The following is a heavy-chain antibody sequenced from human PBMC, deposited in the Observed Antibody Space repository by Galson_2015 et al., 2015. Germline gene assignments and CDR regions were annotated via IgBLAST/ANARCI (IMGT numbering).Heavy chain of an antibody. CDR1: GGSVSSGSYY. D-gene: IGHD3-22*01. Sequence: LSLTCTVSGGSVSSGSYYLNWIRQPPGKGLEWIGYIYYSGSTKYNPSLKSRVTISGDTSKNQFSLKLSSVTAADTAVYYCARGFLLNWFDPWGQGILVTVSS. CDR3: ARGFLLNWFDP. J-gene: IGHJ5*02. CDR2: IYYSGST. V-gene: IGHV4-61*01.